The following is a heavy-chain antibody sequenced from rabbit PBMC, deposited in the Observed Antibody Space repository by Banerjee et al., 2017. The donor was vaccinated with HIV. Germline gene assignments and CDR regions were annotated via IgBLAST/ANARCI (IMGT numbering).Heavy chain of an antibody. J-gene: IGHJ4*01. D-gene: IGHD4-1*01. Sequence: GKGLEWIACINTSSGNTVYATWAKGRFTISKASWTTVTLQMTSLTAADTASYFCARDLAGAIGWNFNLWGQGTLVTVS. CDR2: INTSSGNT. CDR3: ARDLAGAIGWNFNL. V-gene: IGHV1S40*01.